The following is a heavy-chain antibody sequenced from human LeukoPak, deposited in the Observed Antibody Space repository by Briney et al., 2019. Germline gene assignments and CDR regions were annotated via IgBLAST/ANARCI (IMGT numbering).Heavy chain of an antibody. D-gene: IGHD2-2*01. CDR2: IIPIFGTA. V-gene: IGHV1-69*13. CDR3: ASDSWVSYCSSTSCHDAFDI. J-gene: IGHJ3*02. CDR1: GGTFSSYA. Sequence: RASAKVSCKASGGTFSSYAISWVRQAPGQGLEWMGGIIPIFGTANYAQKFQGRVTITADESTSTAYMELSSLRSEDTAVYYCASDSWVSYCSSTSCHDAFDIWGQGTMVTVSS.